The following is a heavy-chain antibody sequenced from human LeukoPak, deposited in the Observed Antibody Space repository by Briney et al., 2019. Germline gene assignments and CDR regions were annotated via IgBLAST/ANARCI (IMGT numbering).Heavy chain of an antibody. CDR1: GFTFSDYY. CDR3: ARAGGITMVQGIIPGDYYYYYMDV. Sequence: GGSLRLSCAASGFTFSDYYMSWIRQAPGKGLEWVSSISSASTYIYYADSVKGRFTISRDNAKNSLYLQMNSLRAEDTAVYYCARAGGITMVQGIIPGDYYYYYMDVWGKGTTVTISS. J-gene: IGHJ6*03. D-gene: IGHD3-10*01. CDR2: ISSASTYI. V-gene: IGHV3-11*06.